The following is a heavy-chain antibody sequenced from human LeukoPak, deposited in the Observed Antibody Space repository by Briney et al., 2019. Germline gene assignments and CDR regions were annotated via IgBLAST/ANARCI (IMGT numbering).Heavy chain of an antibody. CDR2: INPSDGRT. CDR1: GYTFTSYY. J-gene: IGHJ4*02. D-gene: IGHD2-8*01. V-gene: IGHV1-46*01. Sequence: ASVKVSCKASGYTFTSYYMHWVRQAPGQGLEWMGIINPSDGRTSYAQRFQGRVAMTRDTSTSTAYVELSSLRSEDTAVYYCARGGLNDFWGQGTLVTVSS. CDR3: ARGGLNDF.